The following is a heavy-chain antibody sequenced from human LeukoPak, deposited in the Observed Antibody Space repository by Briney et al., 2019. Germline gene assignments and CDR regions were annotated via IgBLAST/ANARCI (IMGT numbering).Heavy chain of an antibody. CDR2: IGKTSRDM. V-gene: IGHV3-21*01. Sequence: GGSLRLSCAASGFSFSTSTMNWVRQAPGKGLEWISSIGKTSRDMYYADSVRGRFIISRDNAKNSLFLLMNSLRVEDTSVYYCVRGDNRDYWGQGTLVTVSS. CDR3: VRGDNRDY. D-gene: IGHD1-14*01. J-gene: IGHJ4*02. CDR1: GFSFSTST.